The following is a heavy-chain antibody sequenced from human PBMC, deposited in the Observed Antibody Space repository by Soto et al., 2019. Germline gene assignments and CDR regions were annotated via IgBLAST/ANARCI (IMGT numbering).Heavy chain of an antibody. CDR2: ISGSGRDT. CDR1: GFTFSNYA. CDR3: AKGDASKDY. Sequence: GGSLRLSCEASGFTFSNYAMSWVRQAPGKGLEWVSGISGSGRDTYYADSVKGRLTISRDNSKNTLYLQMNSLRVEDTAVYYCAKGDASKDYWGQGTLVTVSS. J-gene: IGHJ4*02. V-gene: IGHV3-23*01.